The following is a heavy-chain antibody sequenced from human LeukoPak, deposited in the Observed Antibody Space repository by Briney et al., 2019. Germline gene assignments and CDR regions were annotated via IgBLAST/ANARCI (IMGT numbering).Heavy chain of an antibody. J-gene: IGHJ4*02. CDR1: GFTFSSYG. Sequence: GGSLRLSCAASGFTFSSYGMHWVRQAPGKGLEWVAVISYDGSNKYYADSVKGRFTISRDNSKNTLYLQMNSLRAEDTAVYYCARGYLYDYVWEWGQGTLVTVSS. CDR2: ISYDGSNK. D-gene: IGHD3-16*01. V-gene: IGHV3-30*03. CDR3: ARGYLYDYVWE.